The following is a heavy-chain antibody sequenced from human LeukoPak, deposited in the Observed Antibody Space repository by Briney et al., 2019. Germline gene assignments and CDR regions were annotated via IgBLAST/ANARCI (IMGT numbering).Heavy chain of an antibody. CDR2: IYTSGST. D-gene: IGHD3-10*01. V-gene: IGHV4-61*02. Sequence: SETLPLTCTVSGGSISSGSYYWSWIRQPAGKGLEWIGRIYTSGSTNYNPSLKSRVTISVDTSKNQFSLKLSSVTAADTAVYYCASAYYYGSGNKAGNWFDPWGQGTLVTVSS. CDR3: ASAYYYGSGNKAGNWFDP. CDR1: GGSISSGSYY. J-gene: IGHJ5*02.